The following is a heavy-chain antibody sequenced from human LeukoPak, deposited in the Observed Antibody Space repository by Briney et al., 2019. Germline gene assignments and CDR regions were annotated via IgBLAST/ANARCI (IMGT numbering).Heavy chain of an antibody. CDR1: GFSFRSYF. CDR2: INSDGTYT. J-gene: IGHJ1*01. V-gene: IGHV3-74*03. Sequence: HPGGSLRLSCAASGFSFRSYFMHWVRQAPGKGLVWVSRINSDGTYTEYEDSVKGRFTISRDNAKDTLYLQVNSLRAEDTAVYYCAITVDCRATTDCYSYFHHWGRGTLVTVAS. CDR3: AITVDCRATTDCYSYFHH. D-gene: IGHD2-21*02.